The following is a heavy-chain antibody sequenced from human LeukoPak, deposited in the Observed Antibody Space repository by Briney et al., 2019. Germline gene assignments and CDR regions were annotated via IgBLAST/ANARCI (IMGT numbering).Heavy chain of an antibody. CDR2: INAGNGNT. Sequence: GASVKVSCKASGYTFTSYAMHWVRQAPGQRLEWMGWINAGNGNTKYSQKFQGRVTITRDTSASTAYMELSSLRSEDTAVYYCARAGYDYVWGSYPYYYGMDVWGQGTTVTVSS. CDR1: GYTFTSYA. V-gene: IGHV1-3*01. J-gene: IGHJ6*02. D-gene: IGHD3-16*01. CDR3: ARAGYDYVWGSYPYYYGMDV.